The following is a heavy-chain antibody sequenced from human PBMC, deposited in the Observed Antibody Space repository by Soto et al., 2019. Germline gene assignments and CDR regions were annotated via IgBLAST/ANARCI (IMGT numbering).Heavy chain of an antibody. V-gene: IGHV1-18*01. J-gene: IGHJ4*02. CDR3: ARDIPNCSGGSCYANDY. CDR1: GYTFTSYG. D-gene: IGHD2-15*01. CDR2: ISAYNGNT. Sequence: ASVKVSCKASGYTFTSYGISWVRQAPGQGLEWMGWISAYNGNTNYAQKLQGRVTMTTDTSTSTAYMELRSLRSDDTAVYYCARDIPNCSGGSCYANDYWGQGTLVTSPQ.